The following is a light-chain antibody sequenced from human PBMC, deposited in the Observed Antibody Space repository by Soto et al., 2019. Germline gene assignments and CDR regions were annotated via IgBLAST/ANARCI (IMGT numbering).Light chain of an antibody. CDR1: QSVSSSY. CDR2: GAS. V-gene: IGKV3-20*01. J-gene: IGKJ1*01. Sequence: EIGLTQSAGTLSLSPGERATLSCRASQSVSSSYLAWYQQKPGQAPRLLIFGASSRATGIPDRFSGSGSGTDFTLTVSRREPEDFAGYYCQQYGTSPWTFGQGTKVDIK. CDR3: QQYGTSPWT.